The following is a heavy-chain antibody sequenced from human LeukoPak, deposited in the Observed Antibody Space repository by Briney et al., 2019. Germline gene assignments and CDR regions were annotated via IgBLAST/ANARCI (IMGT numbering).Heavy chain of an antibody. CDR2: INHSGST. CDR3: ARDKPAAAGPNFGY. D-gene: IGHD6-13*01. V-gene: IGHV4-34*01. Sequence: PSETLSLTCAVYGGSFSGYYWSWIRQPPGKGLEWIGEINHSGSTNYNPSLKSRVTISVDTSKNQFSLKLSSVTAADTAVYYCARDKPAAAGPNFGYWGQGTLVTVSS. J-gene: IGHJ4*02. CDR1: GGSFSGYY.